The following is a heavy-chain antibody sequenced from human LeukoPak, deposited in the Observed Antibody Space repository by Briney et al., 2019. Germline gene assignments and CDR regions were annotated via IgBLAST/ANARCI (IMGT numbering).Heavy chain of an antibody. J-gene: IGHJ6*03. Sequence: TGGSLRLSCAASGFTFSSYAMHWVRQAPGKGLEWVAVISYDGSNKYYADSVKGRFTISRDNSKNTLYLQMNSLRAEDTAVYYCARVEKDCSGGSCYFSRFSYYMDVWGKGTTVTVSS. CDR2: ISYDGSNK. CDR3: ARVEKDCSGGSCYFSRFSYYMDV. V-gene: IGHV3-30*04. CDR1: GFTFSSYA. D-gene: IGHD2-15*01.